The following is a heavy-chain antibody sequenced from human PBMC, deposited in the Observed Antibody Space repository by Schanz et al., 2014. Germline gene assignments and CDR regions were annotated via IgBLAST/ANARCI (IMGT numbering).Heavy chain of an antibody. CDR2: IIPILGIA. J-gene: IGHJ6*03. CDR3: AGTYCSSTSCYTGYYYRDV. CDR1: GGTFSSYT. V-gene: IGHV1-69*02. D-gene: IGHD2-2*02. Sequence: QVQLVQSGAEVKKPGASAKVSCKASGGTFSSYTISWVRQAPGQGLEWMGRIIPILGIANYAQNFQGRVTITADKSTSTASMKLTSLRSEDTAVYYCAGTYCSSTSCYTGYYYRDVWGKGTTVTVSS.